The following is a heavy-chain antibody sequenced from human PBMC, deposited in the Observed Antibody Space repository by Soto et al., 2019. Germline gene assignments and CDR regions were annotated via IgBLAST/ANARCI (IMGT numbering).Heavy chain of an antibody. J-gene: IGHJ4*02. CDR3: ARGWLQPNDASDF. Sequence: QVQLVQSGAEVKKPGSSVKVSCKASGGTFSSYTINWVRQAPGQGLEWMGRIIPIIDIAHYAQKFHGRVTITADKSTSTAYLELSSLRSDDTAVYYCARGWLQPNDASDFWGQGTLLTVSS. V-gene: IGHV1-69*02. CDR1: GGTFSSYT. CDR2: IIPIIDIA. D-gene: IGHD3-16*01.